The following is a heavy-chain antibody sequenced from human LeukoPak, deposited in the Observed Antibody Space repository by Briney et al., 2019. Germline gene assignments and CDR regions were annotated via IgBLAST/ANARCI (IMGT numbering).Heavy chain of an antibody. D-gene: IGHD6-13*01. CDR2: IIPIFGTA. V-gene: IGHV1-69*13. CDR1: GGTFSSYA. CDR3: ASSYSSSLHPATLDY. Sequence: SVKVSCKASGGTFSSYAISWVRQAPGQGLEWMGGIIPIFGTANYAQKFQGRVTITADESTSTAYMELSSLRSEDTAVYYCASSYSSSLHPATLDYWGQGTLVTVSS. J-gene: IGHJ4*02.